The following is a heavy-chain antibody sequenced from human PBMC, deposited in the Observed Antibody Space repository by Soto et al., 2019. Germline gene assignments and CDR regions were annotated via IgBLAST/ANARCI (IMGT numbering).Heavy chain of an antibody. Sequence: GGSLRLSCAASGFTFSSYGMHWVRQAPGKGLEWVAVIWYDGSNKYYADSVKGRFTISRDNSKNTLYLQMNSLRAEDTAVYYCAREKNRGDGYNLFDYWGQGTLVTVSS. V-gene: IGHV3-33*08. CDR3: AREKNRGDGYNLFDY. CDR1: GFTFSSYG. J-gene: IGHJ4*02. D-gene: IGHD5-12*01. CDR2: IWYDGSNK.